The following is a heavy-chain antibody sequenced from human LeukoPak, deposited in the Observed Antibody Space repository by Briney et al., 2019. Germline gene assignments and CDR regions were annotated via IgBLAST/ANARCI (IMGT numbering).Heavy chain of an antibody. V-gene: IGHV3-23*01. CDR3: AKIVVPAAIAWFDP. D-gene: IGHD2-2*01. CDR1: GFTFSSYA. CDR2: ISGSGGST. Sequence: HAGGSLRLSCAASGFTFSSYAMSWVRQAPGKGLEWVSAISGSGGSTYYADSVKGRFTISRDNSKNTLYLQMNSLRAEDTAVYYCAKIVVPAAIAWFDPWGRGTLVTVSS. J-gene: IGHJ5*02.